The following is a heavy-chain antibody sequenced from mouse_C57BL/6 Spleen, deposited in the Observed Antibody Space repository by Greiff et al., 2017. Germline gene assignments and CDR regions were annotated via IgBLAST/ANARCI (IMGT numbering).Heavy chain of an antibody. D-gene: IGHD2-4*01. CDR3: ARSDYGGAWLAY. CDR1: GYAFSSSW. Sequence: QVQLQQSGPELVKPGASVKISCKASGYAFSSSWMNWVKQRPGKGLEWIGRIYPGDGDTNYNGKFKGKATLTADKSSSTAYMQRSSLTSEDSAVYFCARSDYGGAWLAYWGQGTLVTVSA. J-gene: IGHJ3*01. V-gene: IGHV1-82*01. CDR2: IYPGDGDT.